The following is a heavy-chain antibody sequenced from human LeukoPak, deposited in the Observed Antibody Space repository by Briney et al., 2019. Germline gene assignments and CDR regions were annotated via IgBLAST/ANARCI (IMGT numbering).Heavy chain of an antibody. Sequence: PSETLSLTCTVSGGSISSSSYYWGWIRQPPGKGLVWIGSIYYSGSTYYNPSLKSRVTISVDTSKNQFSLKLSSVTAADTAVYYCARSTVRVLEEYFQHWGQGTLLTVSS. CDR3: ARSTVRVLEEYFQH. J-gene: IGHJ1*01. D-gene: IGHD4-17*01. CDR2: IYYSGST. CDR1: GGSISSSSYY. V-gene: IGHV4-39*01.